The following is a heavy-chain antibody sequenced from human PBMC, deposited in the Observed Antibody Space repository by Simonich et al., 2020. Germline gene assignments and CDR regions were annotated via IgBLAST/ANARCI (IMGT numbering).Heavy chain of an antibody. Sequence: EVQLLQSGAEVKKPWESLKISCKGSGYSFTCYWIGWVRQMPGKGLEWMWISYTDNSATRVNPPFKGQVTISDDTSISTAYLQWGSLKASDTAMYYSVRPDSGYDYFDNWGQGTLVTVSS. CDR1: GYSFTCYW. J-gene: IGHJ4*02. V-gene: IGHV5-51*03. D-gene: IGHD5-12*01. CDR2: SYTDNSAT. CDR3: VRPDSGYDYFDN.